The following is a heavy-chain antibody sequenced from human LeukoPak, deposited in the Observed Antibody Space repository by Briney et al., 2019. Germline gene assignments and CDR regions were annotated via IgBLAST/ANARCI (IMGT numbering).Heavy chain of an antibody. V-gene: IGHV4-39*07. CDR1: GGSISSSSYY. J-gene: IGHJ2*01. D-gene: IGHD3-10*01. CDR3: ARGLGTVLYWYFDL. Sequence: SETLSLTCTVSGGSISSSSYYWGWIRQPPGKGLEWIGSIYYSGSTYYNPSLKSRVTISVDTSKNQFSLKLSSVTAADTAVYYCARGLGTVLYWYFDLWGRGTLVTVSS. CDR2: IYYSGST.